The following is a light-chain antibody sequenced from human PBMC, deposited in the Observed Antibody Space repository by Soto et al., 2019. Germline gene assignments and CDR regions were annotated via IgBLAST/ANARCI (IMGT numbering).Light chain of an antibody. CDR2: LGS. Sequence: DIVMTQSPLSLPVTPGEPASISCRSSQSLLHSNGYNYLDWYLQKPGQSPQLLIYLGSYRASGVPDRLRGSGSGTDFSLKISRVEAEDVGVYYCMQALQTPFTLGPGTKVDIK. J-gene: IGKJ3*01. CDR3: MQALQTPFT. V-gene: IGKV2-28*01. CDR1: QSLLHSNGYNY.